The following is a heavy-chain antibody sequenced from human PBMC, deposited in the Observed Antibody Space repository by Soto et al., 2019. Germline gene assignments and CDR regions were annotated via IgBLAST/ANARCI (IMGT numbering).Heavy chain of an antibody. D-gene: IGHD6-13*01. CDR1: GGTFSSYT. CDR2: IIPILGIA. Sequence: QVQLVQSGAEVKKPGSSVKVSCKASGGTFSSYTISWVRQAPGQGLEWMGRIIPILGIANYAQKFQGRVTITTDKATSTAYMELSSLRSEDTAVYYCARELAAAVWFDPWGQGTLVTVSS. V-gene: IGHV1-69*08. CDR3: ARELAAAVWFDP. J-gene: IGHJ5*02.